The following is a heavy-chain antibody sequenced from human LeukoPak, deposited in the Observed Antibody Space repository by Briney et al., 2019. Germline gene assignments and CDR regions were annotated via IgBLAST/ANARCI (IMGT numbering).Heavy chain of an antibody. V-gene: IGHV3-21*05. CDR3: ARDHRYAFDN. D-gene: IGHD5-12*01. J-gene: IGHJ4*02. CDR1: RFTFSDYS. Sequence: GGSLRLSCAASRFTFSDYSMNWVRQAPGKGLEWISYVGISSGYTKYADSVKGRFTISGDSAKNSVFLQMNSLRVEDTAVYYCARDHRYAFDNWGQGTLVTVSS. CDR2: VGISSGYT.